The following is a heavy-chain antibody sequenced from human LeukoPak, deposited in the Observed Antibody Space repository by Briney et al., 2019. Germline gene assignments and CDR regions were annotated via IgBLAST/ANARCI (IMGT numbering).Heavy chain of an antibody. CDR3: AKDMGGEAAAGTDY. J-gene: IGHJ4*02. D-gene: IGHD6-13*01. V-gene: IGHV3-9*01. CDR2: ISWNSGSI. Sequence: GGSLRLSCAASGFTFDDHAMHWVRQAPGKGLEWVSGISWNSGSIGYADSVKGRFTISRDIAKNSLYLQMNSLRAEDTALYYCAKDMGGEAAAGTDYWGQGTLVTVSS. CDR1: GFTFDDHA.